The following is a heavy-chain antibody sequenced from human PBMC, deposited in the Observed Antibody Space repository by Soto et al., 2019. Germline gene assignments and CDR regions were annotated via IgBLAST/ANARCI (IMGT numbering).Heavy chain of an antibody. CDR1: GGTFSNYA. CDR3: AIATRNSWTCDF. J-gene: IGHJ4*02. Sequence: QVQVVQSGAEVKKPGSSVKVSCKASGGTFSNYAISWVRQAPGHGLEWVGGIIPLTETPVYAQTVQGRHTITAHETTSAPYTQLSTLRTDDTALYYCAIATRNSWTCDFCGQGTLVTVSS. CDR2: IIPLTETP. V-gene: IGHV1-69*01. D-gene: IGHD6-13*01.